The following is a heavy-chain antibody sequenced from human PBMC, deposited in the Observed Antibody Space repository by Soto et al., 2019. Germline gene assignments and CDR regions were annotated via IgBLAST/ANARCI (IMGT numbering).Heavy chain of an antibody. V-gene: IGHV4-39*01. CDR3: ARLTMIVVVPAPYLKHVFDY. J-gene: IGHJ4*02. CDR1: GGSISSSSYY. Sequence: SETLSLTCTVSGGSISSSSYYWGWIRQPPGKGLEWIGSIYYSGSTYYNPSLKSRVTISVDTSKNQFSLKLSSVTAADTAVYYCARLTMIVVVPAPYLKHVFDYWGQGTLVTVSS. CDR2: IYYSGST. D-gene: IGHD3-22*01.